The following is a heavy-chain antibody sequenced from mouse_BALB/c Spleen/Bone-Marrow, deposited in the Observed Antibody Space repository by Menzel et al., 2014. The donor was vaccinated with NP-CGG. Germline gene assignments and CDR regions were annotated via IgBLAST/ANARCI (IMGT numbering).Heavy chain of an antibody. J-gene: IGHJ3*01. CDR3: ARNESTTCLAY. CDR1: GYIFTRYW. D-gene: IGHD2-14*01. Sequence: QVQLKQSGAELAKPGASVQMSCKASGYIFTRYWLYWVKQRPVQGLEWIGYINPNTGYTEYNQKFKDKATLTADKSSSTAYMQLSSLTSEDSAVYYCARNESTTCLAYWGQGTLVPVSA. CDR2: INPNTGYT. V-gene: IGHV1-7*01.